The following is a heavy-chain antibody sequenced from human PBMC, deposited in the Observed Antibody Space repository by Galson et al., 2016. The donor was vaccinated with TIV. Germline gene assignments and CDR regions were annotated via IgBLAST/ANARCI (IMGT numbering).Heavy chain of an antibody. D-gene: IGHD4-11*01. V-gene: IGHV3-30*18. CDR3: AKAQEPNYSNALYGMDV. CDR1: GFSFSAYW. Sequence: SLRLSCAASGFSFSAYWMNWVRQAPGKGLDWVALIAYDGSVKYYADSVRGRFTISRDNSKNTLFLQMNSLRLEDSAVYYCAKAQEPNYSNALYGMDVWGQGTTVTVSS. CDR2: IAYDGSVK. J-gene: IGHJ6*02.